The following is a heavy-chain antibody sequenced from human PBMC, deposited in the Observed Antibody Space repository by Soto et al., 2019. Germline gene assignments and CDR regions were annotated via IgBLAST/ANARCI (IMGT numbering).Heavy chain of an antibody. V-gene: IGHV3-53*01. CDR3: AKVGPYDSGSYMFRHNWLAP. CDR2: IYSGGAT. CDR1: GFSVSTGH. J-gene: IGHJ5*02. D-gene: IGHD3-10*01. Sequence: GSLRLSCAAAGFSVSTGHISWVRQAPGKGLEWVSVIYSGGATHYAVSVKGRLIISRDKSKNTVDLQMNSLRAEDTAVYYCAKVGPYDSGSYMFRHNWLAPWGPGTLVTVSS.